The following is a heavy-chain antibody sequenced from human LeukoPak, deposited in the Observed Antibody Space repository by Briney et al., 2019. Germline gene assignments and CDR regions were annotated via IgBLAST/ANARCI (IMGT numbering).Heavy chain of an antibody. Sequence: GGSLRLSCAASGFTFSSYEMNWVRQAPGKGLEWVSYISSSGSTIYYADSVKGRFTISRDNAKNSLYLQMNSLRAEDTAVYYFAELGITMIGGVWGKGTTVTISS. J-gene: IGHJ6*04. CDR3: AELGITMIGGV. D-gene: IGHD3-10*02. V-gene: IGHV3-48*03. CDR1: GFTFSSYE. CDR2: ISSSGSTI.